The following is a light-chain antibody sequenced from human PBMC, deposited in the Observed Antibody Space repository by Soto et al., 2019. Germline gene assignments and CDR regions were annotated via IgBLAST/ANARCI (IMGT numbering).Light chain of an antibody. Sequence: DIQMTQSPSTLSASVGDRVTITCRASQSISSWLAWYQQKPGKAPNLLIYKASSLQSGVPSRFSGSGSGTEFTLTISSLQTDDVATYSCQQYNSYWTFGQGTKVEIK. J-gene: IGKJ1*01. CDR1: QSISSW. CDR3: QQYNSYWT. CDR2: KAS. V-gene: IGKV1-5*03.